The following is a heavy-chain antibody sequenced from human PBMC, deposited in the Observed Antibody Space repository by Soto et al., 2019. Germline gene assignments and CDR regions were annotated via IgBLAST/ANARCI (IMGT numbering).Heavy chain of an antibody. J-gene: IGHJ6*02. Sequence: LRLSCAASGFTFSSYAMSWVRQAPGKGLEWVPAISGSGGSTYYADSVKGRFTISRDNSKNTLYLQMNSLRAEDTAVYYCADSSSAAYYYYYGMDVWGQGTTVTVSS. V-gene: IGHV3-23*01. D-gene: IGHD6-6*01. CDR3: ADSSSAAYYYYYGMDV. CDR2: ISGSGGST. CDR1: GFTFSSYA.